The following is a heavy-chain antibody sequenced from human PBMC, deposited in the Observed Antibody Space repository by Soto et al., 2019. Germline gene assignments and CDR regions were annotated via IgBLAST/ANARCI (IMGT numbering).Heavy chain of an antibody. Sequence: QLQLQESGPGLVKPSETLSLTCTVSGGSISSSSYYWGWIRQPPGKGLEWIGSIYYSGSTYYNPSLKSRVTISVDTSKNQFSLKLSSVTAADTAVYYCASRIDSSSWYRPRSGFLNWFDPWGQGTLVTVSS. CDR2: IYYSGST. V-gene: IGHV4-39*01. CDR1: GGSISSSSYY. J-gene: IGHJ5*02. CDR3: ASRIDSSSWYRPRSGFLNWFDP. D-gene: IGHD6-13*01.